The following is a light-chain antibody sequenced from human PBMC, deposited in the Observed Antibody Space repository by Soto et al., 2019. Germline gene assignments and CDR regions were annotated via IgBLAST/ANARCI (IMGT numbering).Light chain of an antibody. Sequence: EIVLTQSPGSLSLSLGERATLSCRASQSVDSAFFAWYQQKPGQPPRLLMYGASRRATGIPDRFSGSGSGTDFTLTISILDPEDFAVYYCQQYASSLTFGQGTKEEI. CDR2: GAS. CDR3: QQYASSLT. J-gene: IGKJ1*01. CDR1: QSVDSAF. V-gene: IGKV3-20*01.